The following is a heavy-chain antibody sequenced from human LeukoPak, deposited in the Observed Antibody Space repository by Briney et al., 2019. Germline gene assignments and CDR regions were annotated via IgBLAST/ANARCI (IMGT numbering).Heavy chain of an antibody. J-gene: IGHJ4*02. V-gene: IGHV3-23*01. CDR1: GFTFSSYA. Sequence: GGSLRLSCAASGFTFSSYAMSWVRQAPGKGLEWVSAISGSGGSTYYADSVKGRFTISRDNSKNTLYLQMNSLGAEDTAVYYCAKDRRLRYFDWSVIDYWGQGTLVTVSS. CDR3: AKDRRLRYFDWSVIDY. CDR2: ISGSGGST. D-gene: IGHD3-9*01.